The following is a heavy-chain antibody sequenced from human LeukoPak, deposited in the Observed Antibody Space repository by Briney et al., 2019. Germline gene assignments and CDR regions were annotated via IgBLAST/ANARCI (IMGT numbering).Heavy chain of an antibody. CDR1: GFTFSSYA. J-gene: IGHJ4*02. CDR3: ARARPTEVFDY. CDR2: ISYDGSNK. D-gene: IGHD4-23*01. Sequence: GGSLRLSCAASGFTFSSYAMHWVRQAPGKGLEWVAVISYDGSNKYYADSVKGRFTISRDNAKSSLFLQMNSLRAEDTAVYYCARARPTEVFDYWGQGTLVTVSS. V-gene: IGHV3-30*04.